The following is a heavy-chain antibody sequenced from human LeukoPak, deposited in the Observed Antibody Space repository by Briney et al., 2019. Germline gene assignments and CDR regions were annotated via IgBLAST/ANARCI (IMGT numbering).Heavy chain of an antibody. D-gene: IGHD3-10*01. V-gene: IGHV3-30*18. CDR1: GFTFSSYG. CDR2: ILYDGSNK. CDR3: AKGSSGTLFDY. J-gene: IGHJ4*02. Sequence: GRSLRLSCAASGFTFSSYGMHWVRQAPGKGLEWVAVILYDGSNKYYADSVKGRFTISRDNSKNTLYLQMNSLRAEDTAVYYCAKGSSGTLFDYWGQGTLVTVSS.